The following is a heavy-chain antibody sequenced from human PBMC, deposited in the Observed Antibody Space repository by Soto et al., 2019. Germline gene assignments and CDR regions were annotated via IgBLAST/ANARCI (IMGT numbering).Heavy chain of an antibody. V-gene: IGHV1-58*01. J-gene: IGHJ3*02. Sequence: SVKVSCKASGFTFTSSAVQWVRQARGQRLEWIGWIVVGRGNTNYAQKFQERVTITRDMSTSTAYMELSSLRSEDTAAYYCAAVAAANDAFDIWGQGTMVTVSS. D-gene: IGHD2-15*01. CDR2: IVVGRGNT. CDR1: GFTFTSSA. CDR3: AAVAAANDAFDI.